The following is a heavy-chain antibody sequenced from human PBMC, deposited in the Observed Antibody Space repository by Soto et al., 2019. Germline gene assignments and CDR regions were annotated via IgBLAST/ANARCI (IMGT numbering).Heavy chain of an antibody. CDR1: GLTFSSYA. D-gene: IGHD6-13*01. V-gene: IGHV3-23*01. CDR3: AKAFSPYSSSWYFFDY. CDR2: ISGSGGST. J-gene: IGHJ4*02. Sequence: PGGSLRLSCAASGLTFSSYAMSWVRQAPGKGLEWVSAISGSGGSTYYADSVKGRFTISRDNSKNTLYLQMNSLRAEDTAVYYCAKAFSPYSSSWYFFDYWGQGTLVTVSS.